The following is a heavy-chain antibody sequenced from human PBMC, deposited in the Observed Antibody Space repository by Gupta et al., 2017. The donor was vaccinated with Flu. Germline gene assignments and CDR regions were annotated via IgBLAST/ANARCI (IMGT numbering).Heavy chain of an antibody. J-gene: IGHJ4*02. Sequence: QVQLVESGGGEVQPGGSRRLSCAASGFKFSNYAMHWVRQAPGKGLEWVAIIWFDGGTKYYADSVKGRFVISRDNSKSTVFLQMDRLRVEDTARYYCARDHGAAPLPEGGDHWGQGTQVTVSS. D-gene: IGHD3-16*01. CDR2: IWFDGGTK. CDR1: GFKFSNYA. CDR3: ARDHGAAPLPEGGDH. V-gene: IGHV3-33*01.